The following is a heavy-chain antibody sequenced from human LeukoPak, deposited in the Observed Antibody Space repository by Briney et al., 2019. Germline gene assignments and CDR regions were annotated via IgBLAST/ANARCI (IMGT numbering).Heavy chain of an antibody. Sequence: GGSLRLSCAASGSTFSSHTMNWVRQAPGKGLEWVSYISNTGSVIYYADSVKGRFTIPRDNAKNSLYLQMNSLRAEDTAVYYCARDASGGNFDYWGQGTLVTVSS. CDR3: ARDASGGNFDY. J-gene: IGHJ4*02. CDR1: GSTFSSHT. V-gene: IGHV3-48*04. D-gene: IGHD3-16*01. CDR2: ISNTGSVI.